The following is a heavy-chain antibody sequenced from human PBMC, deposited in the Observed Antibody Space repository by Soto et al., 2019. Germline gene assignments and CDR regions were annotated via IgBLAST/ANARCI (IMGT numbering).Heavy chain of an antibody. V-gene: IGHV3-74*01. CDR2: INPEETTT. J-gene: IGHJ4*02. CDR3: ARGGLEAVDY. CDR1: GFSFSTFW. D-gene: IGHD6-19*01. Sequence: EVQLVESGGDLVQPGGSLRLSCAASGFSFSTFWMHWVRQAPGKGLVWVSRINPEETTTTYSDSVRGRFTISRDNAKNTLYLQMNSLRADDTAVYYCARGGLEAVDYWGQGTIVTVFS.